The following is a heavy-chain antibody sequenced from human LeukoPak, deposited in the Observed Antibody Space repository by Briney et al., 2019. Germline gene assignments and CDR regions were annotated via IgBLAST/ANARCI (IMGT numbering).Heavy chain of an antibody. CDR1: GDSVSSINYY. Sequence: PSETLSLTCTVSGDSVSSINYYWGWIRQPPGKGLEWIASTYYSGNTYYKPSLKSRVPISVPTSKNPFSLKPRSVTTADRAVYFCARGGIYYHFDYSGEGTLVTVSS. D-gene: IGHD1-26*01. V-gene: IGHV4-39*01. J-gene: IGHJ4*02. CDR2: TYYSGNT. CDR3: ARGGIYYHFDY.